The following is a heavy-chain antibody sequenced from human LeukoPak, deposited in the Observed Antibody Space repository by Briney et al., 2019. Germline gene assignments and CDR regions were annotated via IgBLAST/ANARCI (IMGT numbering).Heavy chain of an antibody. CDR1: GFTFSSYA. CDR2: ISGSGGST. V-gene: IGHV3-23*01. D-gene: IGHD1-1*01. J-gene: IGHJ3*02. CDR3: AKGYNWADAFDI. Sequence: PGGSLRLSCAASGFTFSSYAMSWVRQAPGKGLEWVSAISGSGGSTYYADSVKGRFTISRDNSKNTLYLQMSSLRAEDTAVYYCAKGYNWADAFDIWGQGTMVTVSS.